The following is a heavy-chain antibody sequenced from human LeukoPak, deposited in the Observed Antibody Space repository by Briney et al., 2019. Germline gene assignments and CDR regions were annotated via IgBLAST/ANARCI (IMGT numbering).Heavy chain of an antibody. Sequence: SETLSLTCTVSGGSISSSSYYWGWIRQPPGKGLEWIGSIYYSGSTYYNPSLKSRVTISVDTSKNQFSLKLSSATAADTAVYYCARVPQVAFDIWGQGTMVTVSS. CDR3: ARVPQVAFDI. CDR2: IYYSGST. V-gene: IGHV4-39*01. CDR1: GGSISSSSYY. J-gene: IGHJ3*02.